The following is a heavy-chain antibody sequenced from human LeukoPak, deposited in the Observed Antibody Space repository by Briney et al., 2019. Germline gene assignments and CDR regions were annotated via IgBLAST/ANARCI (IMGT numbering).Heavy chain of an antibody. CDR1: GASISTYY. Sequence: SETLSLTCTVSGASISTYYWTWIRQAPGKGLEWIGYMHYSGISNYHPSLESLVTMSVDTSKSHFSLSLNSVTAADTAVYYCATQNHAAYAYYFDLWGRGTRVMVSS. CDR2: MHYSGIS. V-gene: IGHV4-59*01. CDR3: ATQNHAAYAYYFDL. J-gene: IGHJ4*02. D-gene: IGHD3-16*01.